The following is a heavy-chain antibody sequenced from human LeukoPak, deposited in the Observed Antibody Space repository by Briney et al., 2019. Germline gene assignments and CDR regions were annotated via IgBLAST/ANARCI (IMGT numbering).Heavy chain of an antibody. D-gene: IGHD2-2*01. CDR2: INPNSGGT. CDR1: GYTFTGYY. V-gene: IGHV1-2*02. Sequence: GASVKVSCKASGYTFTGYYMHWVRQAPGQGLEWMGWINPNSGGTNYAQKFQGRVTMTRDKSISTAYMELSRLRSDDTAVYYCARERRDIVVVPAAIFDYWGQGTLVTVSS. CDR3: ARERRDIVVVPAAIFDY. J-gene: IGHJ4*02.